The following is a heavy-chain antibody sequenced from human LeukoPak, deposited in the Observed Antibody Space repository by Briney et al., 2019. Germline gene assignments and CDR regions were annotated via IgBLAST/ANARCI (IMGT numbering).Heavy chain of an antibody. D-gene: IGHD2-15*01. Sequence: GGSLRLSCAASGFIFNNYWISWVRQAPGEGLEWVTNIKQDGSEKYYVDSVKGRFTISRDNAKNSLYLQMNSLRAEDTAVYYCARQRRYCSGDNCYQRTFDYWGQGTLVTVSS. CDR2: IKQDGSEK. CDR1: GFIFNNYW. V-gene: IGHV3-7*01. J-gene: IGHJ4*02. CDR3: ARQRRYCSGDNCYQRTFDY.